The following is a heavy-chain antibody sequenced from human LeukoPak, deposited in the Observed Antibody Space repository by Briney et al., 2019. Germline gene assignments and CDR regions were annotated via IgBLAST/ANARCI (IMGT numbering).Heavy chain of an antibody. V-gene: IGHV4-31*03. D-gene: IGHD1-26*01. CDR1: GGSISSGGHY. J-gene: IGHJ4*02. CDR2: IYYSGST. CDR3: ARASWELYYFDY. Sequence: PSQTLSLTCTVSGGSISSGGHYWSWIRQHPGKGLEWIGYIYYSGSTYYNPSLKSRVTISVDTSKNQFSLKLSSVTAADTAVYYCARASWELYYFDYWGQGTLVTVSS.